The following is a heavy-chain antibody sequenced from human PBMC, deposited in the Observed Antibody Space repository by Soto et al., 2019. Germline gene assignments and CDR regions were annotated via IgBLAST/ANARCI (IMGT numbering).Heavy chain of an antibody. V-gene: IGHV3-23*01. CDR3: AKGARDVDY. Sequence: EVQLLESGGGLVQPGGSLRLYCAASGFTFSNQTMSWVRQAPGKGLEWVSVISSSGSTSYTDSVKGRFTISKDSSKNTLYLQLNSLRVEDTAVYYCAKGARDVDYWGQGTLVTVSS. J-gene: IGHJ4*02. D-gene: IGHD5-12*01. CDR1: GFTFSNQT. CDR2: ISSSGST.